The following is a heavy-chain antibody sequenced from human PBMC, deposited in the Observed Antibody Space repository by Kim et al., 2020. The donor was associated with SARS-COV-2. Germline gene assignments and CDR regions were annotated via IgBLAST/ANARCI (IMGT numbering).Heavy chain of an antibody. D-gene: IGHD6-19*01. Sequence: GGSLRLSCAASGFTFSSYAMHWVRQAPGKGLEWVAVISYDGSNKYYADSVKGRFTISRDNSKNTLYLQMNSLRAEDTAVYYCARWVTPYSSRLGAEYFQHWGQGTLVTVSS. CDR1: GFTFSSYA. CDR3: ARWVTPYSSRLGAEYFQH. V-gene: IGHV3-30*04. CDR2: ISYDGSNK. J-gene: IGHJ1*01.